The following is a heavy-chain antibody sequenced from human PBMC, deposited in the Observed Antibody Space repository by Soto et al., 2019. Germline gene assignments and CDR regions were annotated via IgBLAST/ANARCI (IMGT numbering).Heavy chain of an antibody. D-gene: IGHD5-18*01. J-gene: IGHJ6*02. CDR3: ARARQRDTGRGLDV. CDR1: GDSINNYF. CDR2: ISYSGST. V-gene: IGHV4-59*01. Sequence: QVQLQESGPGLVKPSETMSLTCTISGDSINNYFWNWIRQTPGKGLEWIGYISYSGSTSYNPSLQSRVTISSDTSKTHFSLKLSSVTAADTAVYYCARARQRDTGRGLDVWGQGTTVTVSS.